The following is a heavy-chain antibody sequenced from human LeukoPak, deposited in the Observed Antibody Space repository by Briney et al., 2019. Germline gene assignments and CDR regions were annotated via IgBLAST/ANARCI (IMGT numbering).Heavy chain of an antibody. CDR1: GYTFTGYY. Sequence: GASVKVSCKASGYTFTGYYMHWVRQAPGQGLEWMGRINPNSGGTNYAQKFQGRVTMTRDTSISAAYMELSRLRSDDTAVYYCARHRPRYSSSWWLYWGQGTLVTVSS. CDR3: ARHRPRYSSSWWLY. V-gene: IGHV1-2*06. J-gene: IGHJ4*02. CDR2: INPNSGGT. D-gene: IGHD6-13*01.